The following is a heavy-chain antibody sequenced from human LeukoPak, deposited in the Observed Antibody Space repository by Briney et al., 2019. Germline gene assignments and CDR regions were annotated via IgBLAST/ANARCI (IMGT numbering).Heavy chain of an antibody. V-gene: IGHV4-59*01. D-gene: IGHD5-24*01. J-gene: IGHJ4*02. CDR1: GGSISSYY. Sequence: SETLSLTCTVSGGSISSYYWSWIRQPPGKGLEWIGYIYYSGSTNYNPSLKSRVTISVDTSKNQFSLKLSSVTAADTAVYYCAREMATILEHWGQGTLVTVSS. CDR3: AREMATILEH. CDR2: IYYSGST.